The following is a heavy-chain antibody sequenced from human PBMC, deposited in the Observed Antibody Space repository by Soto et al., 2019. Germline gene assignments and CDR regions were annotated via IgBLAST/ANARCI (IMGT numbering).Heavy chain of an antibody. V-gene: IGHV3-73*01. J-gene: IGHJ4*02. CDR2: IRSKANSYAT. CDR3: TTRYGSGSLGVH. D-gene: IGHD3-10*01. Sequence: PGGSLRLSCAASGFTFSGSAMHWVRQASGKGLEWVGRIRSKANSYATAYAASVKGRFTISRDDSKNTAYLQMNSLKAEDTAVYYRTTRYGSGSLGVHWGQGTLVTVSS. CDR1: GFTFSGSA.